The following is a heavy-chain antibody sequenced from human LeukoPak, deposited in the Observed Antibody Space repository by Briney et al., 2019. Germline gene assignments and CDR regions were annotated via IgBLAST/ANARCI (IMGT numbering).Heavy chain of an antibody. CDR2: TKEDGSET. J-gene: IGHJ3*02. CDR1: GFTFRSYW. CDR3: AKEKFGDGSGSYKARGAFDI. V-gene: IGHV3-7*03. D-gene: IGHD3-10*01. Sequence: GGSLRLSCAASGFTFRSYWMSWVRQAPGKGLEWVANTKEDGSETYYVDSVKGRFTISRDNAKTSLYLQMNSLRDEDTAVYHCAKEKFGDGSGSYKARGAFDIWGQGTMVTVSS.